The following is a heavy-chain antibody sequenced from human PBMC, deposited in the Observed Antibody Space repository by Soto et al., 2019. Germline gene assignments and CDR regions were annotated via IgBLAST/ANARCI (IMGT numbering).Heavy chain of an antibody. CDR1: GGTSSSYA. V-gene: IGHV1-69*13. CDR3: ARAADDYGDPNDAFDI. J-gene: IGHJ3*02. D-gene: IGHD4-17*01. CDR2: IIPIFGTA. Sequence: SVKVSCKASGGTSSSYAISWVRQAPGQGLEWMGGIIPIFGTANYAQKFQGRVTITADESTSTAYMELSSLRSEDTAVYYCARAADDYGDPNDAFDIWGQGTMVTVSS.